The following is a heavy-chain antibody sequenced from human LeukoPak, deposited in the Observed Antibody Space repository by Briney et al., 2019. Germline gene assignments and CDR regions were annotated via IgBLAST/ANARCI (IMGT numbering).Heavy chain of an antibody. CDR1: GFSFRNYW. CDR3: ARDGDGRGKDFDY. D-gene: IGHD7-27*01. Sequence: GGSLRLSCVASGFSFRNYWMSWVRQAPGKGLEWVANIKEDGSKKNHLDSVKGRFTISRDNAKNFLYLQMNSLRVEDTALYYCARDGDGRGKDFDYWGQGILVTVSS. V-gene: IGHV3-7*01. J-gene: IGHJ4*02. CDR2: IKEDGSKK.